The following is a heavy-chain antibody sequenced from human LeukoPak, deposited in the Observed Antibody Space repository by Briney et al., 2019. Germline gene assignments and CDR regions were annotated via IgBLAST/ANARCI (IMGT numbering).Heavy chain of an antibody. J-gene: IGHJ5*02. CDR2: IYYSGST. V-gene: IGHV4-59*12. CDR1: GGSISSYY. CDR3: ARAGRWFGVGSWFDP. Sequence: SETLSLTCTVSGGSISSYYWSWIRQPPGKGLEWIGYIYYSGSTNYNPSLKSRVTISVDTSKNQFSLKLSSVTAADTAVYYCARAGRWFGVGSWFDPWGQGTLVTVSS. D-gene: IGHD3-10*01.